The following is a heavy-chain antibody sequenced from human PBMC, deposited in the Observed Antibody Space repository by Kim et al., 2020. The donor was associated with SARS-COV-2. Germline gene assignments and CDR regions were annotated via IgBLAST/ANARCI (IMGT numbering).Heavy chain of an antibody. CDR3: ARVPEPYSSRLYFDY. J-gene: IGHJ4*02. D-gene: IGHD6-13*01. Sequence: DSVKGRFAISRDNAKNALYLQLNSLRDEDTAVYYCARVPEPYSSRLYFDYWGQGTLVTVSS. V-gene: IGHV3-48*02.